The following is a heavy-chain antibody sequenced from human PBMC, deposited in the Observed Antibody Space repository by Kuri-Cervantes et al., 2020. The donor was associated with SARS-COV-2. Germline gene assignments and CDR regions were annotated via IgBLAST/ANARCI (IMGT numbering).Heavy chain of an antibody. J-gene: IGHJ4*02. V-gene: IGHV3-49*03. CDR3: TQYCSGGSCYDY. Sequence: GESLKISCTASGFTFGDYAMSWFRQAPGKGLEWVGFIRSKAYGGTTGYAASVKGRFTISRDDSKSIAYLQMNSLKTEDTAVYYCTQYCSGGSCYDYWGQGTLVTVSS. CDR1: GFTFGDYA. CDR2: IRSKAYGGTT. D-gene: IGHD2-15*01.